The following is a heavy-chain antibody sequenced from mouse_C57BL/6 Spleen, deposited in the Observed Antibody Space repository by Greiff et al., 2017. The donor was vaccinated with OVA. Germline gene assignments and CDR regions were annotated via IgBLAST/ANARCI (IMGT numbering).Heavy chain of an antibody. J-gene: IGHJ1*03. CDR1: GYSITSGYY. CDR2: ISYDGSN. D-gene: IGHD4-1*01. CDR3: ATNWDRYWYFDV. Sequence: ESGPGLVKPSQSLSLTCSVTGYSITSGYYWNWIRQFPGNKLEWMGYISYDGSNNYNPSLKNRISITRDTSKNQFFLKLNSVTTEDTATYYCATNWDRYWYFDVWGTGTTVTVSS. V-gene: IGHV3-6*01.